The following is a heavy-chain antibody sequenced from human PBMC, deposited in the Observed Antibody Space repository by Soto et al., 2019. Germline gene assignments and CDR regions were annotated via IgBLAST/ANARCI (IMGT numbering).Heavy chain of an antibody. Sequence: PGGSLRLSCAASGFTFSSYSMNWVRQAPGKGLEWVSSISSSSSYIYYADSVKGRFTISRDNAKNSLYLQMNSLRAEDTAVYYCARDSIAAPTVTHDAFDIWGQGTMVTVSS. J-gene: IGHJ3*02. CDR3: ARDSIAAPTVTHDAFDI. CDR2: ISSSSSYI. CDR1: GFTFSSYS. V-gene: IGHV3-21*01. D-gene: IGHD4-4*01.